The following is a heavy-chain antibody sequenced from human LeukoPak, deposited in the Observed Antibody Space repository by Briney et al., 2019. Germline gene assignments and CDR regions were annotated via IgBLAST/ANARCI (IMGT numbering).Heavy chain of an antibody. V-gene: IGHV4-34*01. CDR2: INHSGST. CDR1: GGSFSGYY. J-gene: IGHJ6*02. D-gene: IGHD6-13*01. CDR3: ARFCRNSSSWYACYYYGMDV. Sequence: SETLSLTCAVYGGSFSGYYWSWIRQPPGKGLEWIGEINHSGSTNYNPSLKSRVTISVDTSKNQFSLKLSSVTAADTAVYYCARFCRNSSSWYACYYYGMDVWGQGTTVTVSS.